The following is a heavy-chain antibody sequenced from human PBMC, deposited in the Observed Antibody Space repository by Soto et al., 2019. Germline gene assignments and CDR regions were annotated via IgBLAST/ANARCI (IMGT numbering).Heavy chain of an antibody. CDR1: GITFTTYW. V-gene: IGHV3-7*01. Sequence: GGSLRLSCAASGITFTTYWMSWVRQAPGQGQEWVADIKLDGTEEYYVDSVKGRFTISRGNAKNSLYLQMNSLRGEDTAVYYCARDPNGYKDYWGQGTLVTVSS. CDR2: IKLDGTEE. CDR3: ARDPNGYKDY. D-gene: IGHD2-2*02. J-gene: IGHJ4*02.